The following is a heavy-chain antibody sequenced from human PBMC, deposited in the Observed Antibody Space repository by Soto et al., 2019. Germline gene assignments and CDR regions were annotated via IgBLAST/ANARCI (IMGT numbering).Heavy chain of an antibody. CDR3: AREASYSGYYYYGMDV. D-gene: IGHD1-26*01. J-gene: IGHJ6*02. V-gene: IGHV4-59*01. Sequence: PSETLSLTCTVSGGSIISYCWTWIRQPPGEGLEWIGCICNSGTTNYNPSLKSRVTISVDTSKNQFSLKLSSVTAADTAVYYCAREASYSGYYYYGMDVWGQGTTVTVSS. CDR2: ICNSGTT. CDR1: GGSIISYC.